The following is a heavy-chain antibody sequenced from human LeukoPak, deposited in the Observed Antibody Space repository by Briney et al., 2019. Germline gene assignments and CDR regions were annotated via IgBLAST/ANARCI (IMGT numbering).Heavy chain of an antibody. CDR2: ISGNGGST. Sequence: GGSLRLSCAASGFTFSAYAMSWVRQAPGKGLEWVSAISGNGGSTYYADSVKGRFTISRDNSKNTLYLQMNSLRAEDTAVYYCAFYDSSGYDYFDYWGQGTLVNVSS. CDR3: AFYDSSGYDYFDY. J-gene: IGHJ4*02. CDR1: GFTFSAYA. D-gene: IGHD3-22*01. V-gene: IGHV3-23*01.